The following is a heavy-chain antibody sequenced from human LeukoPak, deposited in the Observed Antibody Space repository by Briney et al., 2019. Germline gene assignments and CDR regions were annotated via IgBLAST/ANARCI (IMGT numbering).Heavy chain of an antibody. J-gene: IGHJ5*02. V-gene: IGHV1-2*02. D-gene: IGHD2-2*02. CDR1: GYTFTAYY. CDR3: ARGFRLSAIKDWFDP. Sequence: ASVKVSCKASGYTFTAYYMHWVRQAPGQGLEWMGWITPNSGGTKYAQKFQGRVTMTRDTSISTVYMELSGLRSDDTAVYYCARGFRLSAIKDWFDPWGQGTLVTVSS. CDR2: ITPNSGGT.